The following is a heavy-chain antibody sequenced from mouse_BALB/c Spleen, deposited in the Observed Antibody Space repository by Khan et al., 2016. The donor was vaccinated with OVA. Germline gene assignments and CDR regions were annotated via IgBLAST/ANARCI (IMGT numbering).Heavy chain of an antibody. J-gene: IGHJ1*01. CDR3: ARSMITTWYLDV. CDR2: ISYGSATI. D-gene: IGHD2-4*01. V-gene: IGHV5-17*02. CDR1: GFTFSTFG. Sequence: EVKLEESGGGLVQPGGSRKLSCAASGFTFSTFGMHWVRQAPEKGLEWVAYISYGSATIYYADTVKGRFTISRDNPKNTLFLQMTSLRSEDTAMYYCARSMITTWYLDVWGAGTTVTVSS.